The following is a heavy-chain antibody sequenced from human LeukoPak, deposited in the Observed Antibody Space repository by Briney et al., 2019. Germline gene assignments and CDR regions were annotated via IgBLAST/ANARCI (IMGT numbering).Heavy chain of an antibody. CDR2: IYHSGST. V-gene: IGHV4-4*02. Sequence: SETLSLTCAVSGGSISSSSWWSWVRQPPGKGLEWIGEIYHSGSTNYNPSLKSRVTISVDKSKNQFSLKLSSVTAADTAVYYCARVLQSKLDDSSGYPPYFDYWGQGTLVTVSS. CDR1: GGSISSSSW. D-gene: IGHD3-22*01. J-gene: IGHJ4*02. CDR3: ARVLQSKLDDSSGYPPYFDY.